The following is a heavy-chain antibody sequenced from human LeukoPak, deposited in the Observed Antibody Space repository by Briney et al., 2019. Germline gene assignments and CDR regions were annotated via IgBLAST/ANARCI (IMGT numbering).Heavy chain of an antibody. CDR3: ARGTMIGDWFDP. CDR2: IYTSGST. J-gene: IGHJ5*02. CDR1: GGSISSGSYY. D-gene: IGHD3-22*01. V-gene: IGHV4-61*02. Sequence: PSETLSLTCTVSGGSISSGSYYWSWIRQPAGKGLEWIGRIYTSGSTNYNPSLKSRVTISVDTSKNQFSLKLSSVTAADTAVYYCARGTMIGDWFDPWGQGTLVTVSP.